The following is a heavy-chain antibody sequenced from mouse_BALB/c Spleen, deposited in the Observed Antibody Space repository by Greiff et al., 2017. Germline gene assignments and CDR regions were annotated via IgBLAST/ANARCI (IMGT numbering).Heavy chain of an antibody. CDR3: ARQGEYGNYDAMDY. J-gene: IGHJ4*01. CDR1: GYAFSSSW. Sequence: VQLQQSGPELVKPGASVKISCKASGYAFSSSWMNWVKQRPGQGLEWIGRIYPGDGDTNYNGKFKGKATLTADKSSSTAYMQLSSLTSVDSAVYFCARQGEYGNYDAMDYWGQGTSVTVSS. CDR2: IYPGDGDT. V-gene: IGHV1-82*01. D-gene: IGHD2-10*02.